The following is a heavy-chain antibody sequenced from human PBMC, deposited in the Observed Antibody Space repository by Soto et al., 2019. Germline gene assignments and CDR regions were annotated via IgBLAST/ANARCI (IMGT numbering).Heavy chain of an antibody. Sequence: LRLSCAASGFTFSSYAMSWVRQAPGKGLEWVSAISGSGGSTYYADSVKGRFTISRDNSKNTLYLQMNSLRAEDTAVYYCAKWGSGSPYYYYGMDVWGQGTTVTVSS. CDR1: GFTFSSYA. V-gene: IGHV3-23*01. CDR3: AKWGSGSPYYYYGMDV. J-gene: IGHJ6*02. CDR2: ISGSGGST. D-gene: IGHD3-10*01.